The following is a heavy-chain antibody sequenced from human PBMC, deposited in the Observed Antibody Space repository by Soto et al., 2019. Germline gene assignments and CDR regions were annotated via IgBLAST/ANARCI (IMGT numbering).Heavy chain of an antibody. CDR1: GYSFTSYW. Sequence: GESLKISCKGSGYSFTSYWISWVRQMPGKGLEWMGRIDPSDSYTNYSPSFQGHVTISADKSISTAYLQWSSLKASDTAMYYCARLEQLVLHYYYGMDVWGQGTTVTVYS. CDR2: IDPSDSYT. CDR3: ARLEQLVLHYYYGMDV. J-gene: IGHJ6*02. D-gene: IGHD6-6*01. V-gene: IGHV5-10-1*01.